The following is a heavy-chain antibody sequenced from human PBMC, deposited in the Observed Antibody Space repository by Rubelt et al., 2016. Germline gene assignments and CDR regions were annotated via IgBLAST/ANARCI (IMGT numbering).Heavy chain of an antibody. V-gene: IGHV1-2*06. Sequence: QVQLVQSGAEVKKPGASVKVSCKASGYTFTSHAIHWVRQAPGQRLEWMGRISPNSGGTNYAQKFQGRVTMSRDTSISIAYMGLSRLGSDDTAVYYCAQDGVYGMDVWGQGTTVTVSS. CDR1: GYTFTSHA. CDR2: ISPNSGGT. CDR3: AQDGVYGMDV. J-gene: IGHJ6*02. D-gene: IGHD2-8*01.